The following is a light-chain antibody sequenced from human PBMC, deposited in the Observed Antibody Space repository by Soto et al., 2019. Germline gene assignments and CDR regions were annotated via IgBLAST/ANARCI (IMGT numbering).Light chain of an antibody. J-gene: IGKJ1*01. CDR3: QHYGSYPGT. CDR2: GAS. CDR1: QSVSSSY. V-gene: IGKV3-20*01. Sequence: EIVLTQSPCTLSLSPGERATRSSSASQSVSSSYLAWYQQKPGKAPKLLIYGASSRHTGIPARFSGSGSGTDFTLTISRLEPEDFAAYYCQHYGSYPGTFGQGTKVDIK.